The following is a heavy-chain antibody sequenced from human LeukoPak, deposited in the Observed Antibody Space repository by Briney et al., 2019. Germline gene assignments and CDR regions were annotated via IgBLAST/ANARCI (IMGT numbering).Heavy chain of an antibody. CDR3: TSDTMSVAATFYS. CDR2: IKNDGSEK. D-gene: IGHD6-19*01. J-gene: IGHJ4*02. V-gene: IGHV3-7*03. Sequence: GGALRLSCAASGFMFGKYWMSWVRQAPGRGVEWVAHIKNDGSEKYYVDSVNGRFNISRDNAKKSLSLQMNSLRVEVTAIYYCTSDTMSVAATFYSWGQGTLVTVSS. CDR1: GFMFGKYW.